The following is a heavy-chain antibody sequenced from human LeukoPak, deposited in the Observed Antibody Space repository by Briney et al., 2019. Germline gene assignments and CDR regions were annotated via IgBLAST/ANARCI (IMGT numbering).Heavy chain of an antibody. D-gene: IGHD3-16*01. CDR3: ARFGVYYDMGV. CDR2: IHYSGKA. J-gene: IGHJ6*02. Sequence: SETLSLTCTVSGGSISNYYWSWIRQPPGKGLEWIGQIHYSGKADYNPSLRSRITISVDTSKNQMSLKLSSVTAADTAVYCARFGVYYDMGVWGQGTTVTVS. V-gene: IGHV4-59*01. CDR1: GGSISNYY.